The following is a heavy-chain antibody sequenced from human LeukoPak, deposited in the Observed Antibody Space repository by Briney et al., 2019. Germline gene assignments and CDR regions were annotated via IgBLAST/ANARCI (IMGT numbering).Heavy chain of an antibody. Sequence: SETLSLTCTVSGGSISSSSYYWGWIRQPPGKGLEWIGEINHSGSTNYNPSLKSRVTISVDTSKNQFSLKLSSVTAADTAVYYCARGEYYYGSPYAFDIWGQGTMVTVSS. CDR1: GGSISSSSYY. V-gene: IGHV4-39*07. CDR3: ARGEYYYGSPYAFDI. D-gene: IGHD3-10*01. J-gene: IGHJ3*02. CDR2: INHSGST.